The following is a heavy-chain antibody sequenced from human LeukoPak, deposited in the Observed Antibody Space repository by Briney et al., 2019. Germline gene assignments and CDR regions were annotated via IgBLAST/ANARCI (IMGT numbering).Heavy chain of an antibody. V-gene: IGHV3-48*03. Sequence: PGGSLRLSCAASRFTFRDYQMYWVRQAPGKGLEWLSYISSSGNTIYYADSVKGRFTISRDNSKNSLYLQMNSLRAEDTAVYYCGTCPPSSWYYFVFWGQGALVTVSS. CDR2: ISSSGNTI. D-gene: IGHD6-13*01. CDR1: RFTFRDYQ. J-gene: IGHJ4*02. CDR3: GTCPPSSWYYFVF.